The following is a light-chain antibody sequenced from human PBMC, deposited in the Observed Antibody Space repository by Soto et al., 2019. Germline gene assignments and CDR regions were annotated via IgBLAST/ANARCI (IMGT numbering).Light chain of an antibody. V-gene: IGKV3-20*01. CDR2: GAS. Sequence: EILITLSPSTPASPSLERATRVFRASQSLSSNLAWYQQKPGQAPRLLMSGASSRASGVPVRFSGSGSGTDFTLNISRLEPEDFALYYCQQYGGSPITFGLGTRLEIK. CDR1: QSLSSN. CDR3: QQYGGSPIT. J-gene: IGKJ5*01.